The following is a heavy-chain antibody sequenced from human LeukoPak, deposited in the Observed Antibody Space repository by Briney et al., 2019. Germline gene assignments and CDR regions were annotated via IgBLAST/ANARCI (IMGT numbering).Heavy chain of an antibody. J-gene: IGHJ4*02. CDR2: IKSKTDGGTT. CDR3: ARDQEIVVVMITFDF. CDR1: GFTFSNAW. D-gene: IGHD3-22*01. Sequence: GGSLRLSCAASGFTFSNAWMNWVRQAPGKGLEWVGRIKSKTDGGTTDYAAPVKGRFTISRDDSKNTLYLQMNSLRAEDTAVYYCARDQEIVVVMITFDFWGQGTLVTVSS. V-gene: IGHV3-15*07.